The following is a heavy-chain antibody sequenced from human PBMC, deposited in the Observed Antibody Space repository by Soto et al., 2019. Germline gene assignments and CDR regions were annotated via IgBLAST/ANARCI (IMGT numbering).Heavy chain of an antibody. CDR3: AKGANLREWLLYEAYYYGMDV. J-gene: IGHJ6*02. V-gene: IGHV3-30*18. D-gene: IGHD3-3*01. CDR1: GFTFSSYG. Sequence: PGGSLRLSCAASGFTFSSYGMHWVRQAPGKGLEWVAVISYDGSNKYYADSVKGRFTISRDNSKNTLYLQMNSLRAEDTAVYYCAKGANLREWLLYEAYYYGMDVWGQGTTVTV. CDR2: ISYDGSNK.